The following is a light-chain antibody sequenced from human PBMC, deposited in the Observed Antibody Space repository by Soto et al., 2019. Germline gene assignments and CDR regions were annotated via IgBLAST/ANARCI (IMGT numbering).Light chain of an antibody. CDR3: QHYYNWPRT. CDR1: QSVSSN. Sequence: EIVMTQSPATLSVSPGERATLSCRASQSVSSNLAWYQQKPGQAPRLLIYGASTRATGIPARFSGSGSGTEFTLPISSLQSEDFAVYYCQHYYNWPRTFGQGTKVEIK. CDR2: GAS. J-gene: IGKJ1*01. V-gene: IGKV3-15*01.